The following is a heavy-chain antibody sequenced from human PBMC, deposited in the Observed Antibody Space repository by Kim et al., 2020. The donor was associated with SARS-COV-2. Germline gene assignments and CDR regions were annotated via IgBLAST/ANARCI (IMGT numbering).Heavy chain of an antibody. CDR3: ARGNSTSEVYYYFAMDV. CDR1: EFTFSSYW. CDR2: IKEDGSEK. Sequence: GGSLRLSCAASEFTFSSYWMSWVRQAPGKGLEWVANIKEDGSEKYYVDSVKGRFTISRDNAKNSLYLQMNCLRAEDTAVYYCARGNSTSEVYYYFAMDVWGQGTTVTVSS. J-gene: IGHJ6*02. D-gene: IGHD6-6*01. V-gene: IGHV3-7*01.